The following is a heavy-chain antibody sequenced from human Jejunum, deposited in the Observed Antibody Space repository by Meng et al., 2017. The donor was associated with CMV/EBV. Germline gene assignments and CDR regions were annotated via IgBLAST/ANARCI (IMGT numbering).Heavy chain of an antibody. D-gene: IGHD3-16*01. Sequence: SGFTFSKHWLSWVRQAPGKGLEWVANIKQDGSQKYYVDSVKGRFTISRDNAKTSLYLQMNSLTAEDTALYYCARGESGDMPYAFNYWGPGTTVTVSS. CDR3: ARGESGDMPYAFNY. V-gene: IGHV3-7*01. J-gene: IGHJ4*03. CDR1: GFTFSKHW. CDR2: IKQDGSQK.